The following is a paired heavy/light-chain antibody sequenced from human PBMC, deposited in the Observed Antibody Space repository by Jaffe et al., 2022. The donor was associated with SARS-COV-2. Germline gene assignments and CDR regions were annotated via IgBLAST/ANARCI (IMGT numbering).Heavy chain of an antibody. D-gene: IGHD2-21*01. CDR1: GGPSFRGYS. V-gene: IGHV4-34*02. J-gene: IGHJ4*02. CDR2: IDESGST. CDR3: GRPGWRSIFDY. Sequence: QVLLQQWGSGLLKPSGTLSLTCAAYGGPSFRGYSWSWIRLTPGKGLEWIGEIDESGSTKYNPSLRSRVTISEDTSKNQFFLNLTSVTAADTAVYYCGRPGWRSIFDYWGQGTLVTVSS.
Light chain of an antibody. CDR2: DAS. CDR3: LHHNSFPRT. V-gene: IGKV1-17*01. CDR1: QVIGND. Sequence: DTQMTQSPSSLSASVGDRVTITCRASQVIGNDLGWYQQKPGRAPKRLIYDASSLQSGVPSRFSGFGSGTEFTLTISSLQPEDFATYYCLHHNSFPRTFGQGTKVEIK. J-gene: IGKJ1*01.